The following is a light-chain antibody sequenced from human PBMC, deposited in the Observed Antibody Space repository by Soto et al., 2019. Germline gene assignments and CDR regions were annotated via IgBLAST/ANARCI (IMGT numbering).Light chain of an antibody. J-gene: IGKJ5*01. CDR1: QSISSW. CDR2: DAS. Sequence: DIQMTQSPSTLSASVGDRVTITCRASQSISSWLAWYQQKPGKAPKLLIYDASSLESGVPSRFSGSGSGTEFTLTISSLQPDDFATYYCQQLNSYLFTFGQGTRLEIK. V-gene: IGKV1-5*01. CDR3: QQLNSYLFT.